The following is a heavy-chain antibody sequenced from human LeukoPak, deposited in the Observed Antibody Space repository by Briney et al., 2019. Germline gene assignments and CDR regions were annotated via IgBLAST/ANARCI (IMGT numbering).Heavy chain of an antibody. Sequence: SETLSLTCTVSGGSISSYYWSWIRQPAGKVLEWIGRIYTSGSTNYNSSLRSRVTMSVATSKNQFFLKLSSVTAADTAVYYCASITLGYCSGGSCYAAFDIWGQGTMVTVSS. CDR1: GGSISSYY. CDR2: IYTSGST. V-gene: IGHV4-4*07. J-gene: IGHJ3*02. D-gene: IGHD2-15*01. CDR3: ASITLGYCSGGSCYAAFDI.